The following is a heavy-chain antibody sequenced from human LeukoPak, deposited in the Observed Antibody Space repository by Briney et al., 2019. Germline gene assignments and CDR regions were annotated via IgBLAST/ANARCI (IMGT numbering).Heavy chain of an antibody. D-gene: IGHD3-3*01. V-gene: IGHV4-34*01. CDR3: ARGRKNYDFWSGYRGPPNYYYYMDV. CDR2: INHSGST. Sequence: PSETLSLTCAVYGGSFSGYYWSWIRQPPGKGLEWIGEINHSGSTNYNPSLKSRVTISVDTSKNQFSLKLSSVTAADTAVYYCARGRKNYDFWSGYRGPPNYYYYMDVWGKGTTVTVSS. CDR1: GGSFSGYY. J-gene: IGHJ6*03.